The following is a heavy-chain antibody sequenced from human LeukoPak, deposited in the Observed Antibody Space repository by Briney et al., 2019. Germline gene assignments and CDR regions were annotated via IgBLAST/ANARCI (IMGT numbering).Heavy chain of an antibody. V-gene: IGHV3-48*03. J-gene: IGHJ4*02. CDR3: AKVSQLGDSYGSSLFDY. CDR1: GFIFSNYE. Sequence: GGSLRLSCEASGFIFSNYEMIWVRQAPGEGLEWISFISSSGSNIYYIDSVKGRFTISRDNAKSSMYLQMNSLRAEDTAVYYCAKVSQLGDSYGSSLFDYWGQGTLVTVSS. D-gene: IGHD5-18*01. CDR2: ISSSGSNI.